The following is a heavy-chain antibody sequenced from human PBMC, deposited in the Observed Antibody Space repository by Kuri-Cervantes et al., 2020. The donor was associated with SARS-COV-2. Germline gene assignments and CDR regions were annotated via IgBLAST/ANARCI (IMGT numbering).Heavy chain of an antibody. D-gene: IGHD3-3*01. CDR2: IYYSGNT. CDR3: ARQMMSSITIFGVVITKNWFGP. V-gene: IGHV4-39*01. J-gene: IGHJ5*02. CDR1: SGSISSSSYY. Sequence: SETLSLTCTVSSGSISSSSYYWGWNRQPPGKGLEGIGSIYYSGNTYYNPTLKSRVTISGDTSKNQFSLKLSSVTAADTVVYYCARQMMSSITIFGVVITKNWFGPWGQGTLVTVSS.